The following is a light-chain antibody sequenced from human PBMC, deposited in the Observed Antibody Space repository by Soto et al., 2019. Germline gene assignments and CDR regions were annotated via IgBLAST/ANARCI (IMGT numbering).Light chain of an antibody. V-gene: IGKV1-27*01. CDR2: GAS. CDR1: RGIRNY. CDR3: QNYDSAPFT. Sequence: DIQMTQSPSSLSASVGDRVTMTCRASRGIRNYLAWYQQRPGKVPKLLIYGASTLQSGVPSRFSGSGSGTDYTLTISGLQPEDVASYYCQNYDSAPFTFGPGTKVDIK. J-gene: IGKJ3*01.